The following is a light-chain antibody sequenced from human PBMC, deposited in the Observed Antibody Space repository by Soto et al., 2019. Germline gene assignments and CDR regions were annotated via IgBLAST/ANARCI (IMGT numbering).Light chain of an antibody. Sequence: QSVLTQPPSASGSPGQSVAISCTGTSSDVGGYNYVSWYQQHPGKAPKLMIYEVNKRPSGVPDRFSGSKSGNTASLTVSGLQAEDAADYYCISYAGSSNVFGTGTKVPVL. CDR1: SSDVGGYNY. CDR3: ISYAGSSNV. J-gene: IGLJ1*01. CDR2: EVN. V-gene: IGLV2-8*01.